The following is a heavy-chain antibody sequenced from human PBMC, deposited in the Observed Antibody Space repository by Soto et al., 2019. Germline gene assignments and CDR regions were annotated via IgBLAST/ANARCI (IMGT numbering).Heavy chain of an antibody. CDR2: ISYAGRNK. CDR1: GFTFSDYG. J-gene: IGHJ4*02. D-gene: IGHD6-13*01. CDR3: AKDVSQYSSSWAWYFDY. Sequence: PGGSLRLSCAVSGFTFSDYGIHWVRPAPGKGLEWVSVISYAGRNKYYADSVKGRFTISRDNSKNTLYLQMNSLRAEDTAVYYCAKDVSQYSSSWAWYFDYWGQGTLVTVSS. V-gene: IGHV3-30*18.